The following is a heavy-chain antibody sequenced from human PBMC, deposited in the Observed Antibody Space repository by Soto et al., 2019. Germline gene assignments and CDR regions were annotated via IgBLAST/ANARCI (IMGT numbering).Heavy chain of an antibody. CDR2: INPNSGGT. CDR1: GYTFTGYY. J-gene: IGHJ4*02. Sequence: QVQLVQSGAEVKKPGASVKVSCKASGYTFTGYYMHWVRQAPGQGLEWMGWINPNSGGTNYAQKFQGWVTMTRDTSISTAYMELSRLRSGDTAVYYCARVSYGDYGSYYFDYWGQGTLVTVSS. CDR3: ARVSYGDYGSYYFDY. V-gene: IGHV1-2*04. D-gene: IGHD4-17*01.